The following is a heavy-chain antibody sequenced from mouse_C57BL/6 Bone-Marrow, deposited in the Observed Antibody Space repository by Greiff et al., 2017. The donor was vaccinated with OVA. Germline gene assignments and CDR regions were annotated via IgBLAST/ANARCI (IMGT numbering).Heavy chain of an antibody. V-gene: IGHV1-62-2*01. CDR1: GYTFTEYT. CDR3: ARHEVRTFYDGYYGFAY. D-gene: IGHD2-3*01. CDR2: FYPGRGSI. J-gene: IGHJ3*01. Sequence: VQRVESGAELVKPGASVKLSCKASGYTFTEYTIHWVKQRSGQGLEWIGWFYPGRGSIKYNEKFKDKATLTADKSSSTVYMELSRLTSEDSAVYFCARHEVRTFYDGYYGFAYWGQGTLVTVSA.